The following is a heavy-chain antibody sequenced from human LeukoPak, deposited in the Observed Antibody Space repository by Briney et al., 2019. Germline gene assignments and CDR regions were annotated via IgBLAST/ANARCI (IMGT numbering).Heavy chain of an antibody. CDR2: IGSSGRPT. J-gene: IGHJ4*02. CDR3: AIIDY. V-gene: IGHV3-48*03. Sequence: PGGSLRLSCAASGFTFSSYEMKWVRQAPGKGLEWLSYIGSSGRPTYYADSVKGRFTISRDNSKNTLYLQMNSLRAEDTAVYYCAIIDYWGQGTLVTVSS. CDR1: GFTFSSYE.